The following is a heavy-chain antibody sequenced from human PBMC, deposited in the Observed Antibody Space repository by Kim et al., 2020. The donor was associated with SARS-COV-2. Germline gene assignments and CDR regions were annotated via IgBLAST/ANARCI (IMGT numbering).Heavy chain of an antibody. V-gene: IGHV3-21*01. D-gene: IGHD6-19*01. J-gene: IGHJ4*02. CDR1: GFTFSSYS. CDR3: ARVLNSGWSYFDY. Sequence: GGSLRLSCAASGFTFSSYSMNWVRQAPGKGLEWISSISSSGSYIYYADSMKGRFTISRDNARASLYLQMNSLRAEDTAVYYCARVLNSGWSYFDYWGQGT. CDR2: ISSSGSYI.